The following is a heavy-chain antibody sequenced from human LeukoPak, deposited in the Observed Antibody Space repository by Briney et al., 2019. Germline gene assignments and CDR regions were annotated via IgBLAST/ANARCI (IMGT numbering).Heavy chain of an antibody. CDR2: IKEDGSEK. J-gene: IGHJ4*02. D-gene: IGHD7-27*01. V-gene: IGHV3-7*01. Sequence: GGSQRLSCAASGFTFSDYWMSWVRQAPGKGLEWVANIKEDGSEKYFVDSVKGRFTISRDNAKNSLYLQMNSLRAEDTAVYYCVRDKLTGASRLDYWGQGTLLTVSS. CDR3: VRDKLTGASRLDY. CDR1: GFTFSDYW.